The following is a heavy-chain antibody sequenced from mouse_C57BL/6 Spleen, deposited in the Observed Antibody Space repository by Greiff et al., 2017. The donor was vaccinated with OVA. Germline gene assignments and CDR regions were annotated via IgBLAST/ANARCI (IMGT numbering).Heavy chain of an antibody. V-gene: IGHV1-55*01. CDR1: GYTFTSYW. D-gene: IGHD1-1*01. CDR3: ARVYYYGSSPWFAY. CDR2: IYPGSGST. Sequence: QVQLQQPGAELVKPGASVKMSCKASGYTFTSYWITWVKQRPGQGLEWIGDIYPGSGSTNYNEKFKSTATLTVDTSSSTAYMQLSSLTSEDSAVYYCARVYYYGSSPWFAYWGQGTLVTVSA. J-gene: IGHJ3*01.